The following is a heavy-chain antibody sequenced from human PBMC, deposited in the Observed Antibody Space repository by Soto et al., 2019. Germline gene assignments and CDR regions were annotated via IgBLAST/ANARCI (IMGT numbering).Heavy chain of an antibody. D-gene: IGHD4-17*01. CDR1: GGSISSSSYY. CDR3: ARQRATVTTWADY. CDR2: IYYSGST. J-gene: IGHJ4*02. Sequence: SETLSLTCTVSGGSISSSSYYWGWIRQPPGKGLEWIGSIYYSGSTYYNPSLKSRVTISVDTSKNRFSLKLSSVTAADTAVYYCARQRATVTTWADYWGQGALVTVSS. V-gene: IGHV4-39*01.